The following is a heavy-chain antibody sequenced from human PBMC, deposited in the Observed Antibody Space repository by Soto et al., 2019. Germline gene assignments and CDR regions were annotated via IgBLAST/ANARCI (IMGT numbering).Heavy chain of an antibody. J-gene: IGHJ4*02. Sequence: SETLSLTCTVSGGSISSGDYYWSWIRQPPGKGLEWIGYIYYSGSTYYNPSLKSRVTISVDTSKNQFSLKLSSVTAADTAVYYCARAAGEQLVWGYFDYWGQGTLVTVSS. CDR1: GGSISSGDYY. CDR2: IYYSGST. CDR3: ARAAGEQLVWGYFDY. V-gene: IGHV4-30-4*01. D-gene: IGHD6-6*01.